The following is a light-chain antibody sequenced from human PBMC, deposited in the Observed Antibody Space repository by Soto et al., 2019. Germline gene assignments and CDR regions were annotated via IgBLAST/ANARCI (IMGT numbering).Light chain of an antibody. J-gene: IGKJ2*01. CDR2: DAS. V-gene: IGKV1-5*01. CDR1: QSISSW. Sequence: DIQMTQSPSTLSASVGDRVTITCRASQSISSWLAWYQQKPGKAPKLLIYDASSSESGVPSRFSGSGSGTEFTLTISSLQPDDVANYYCQQYNSYWYTFGQGTKLEIK. CDR3: QQYNSYWYT.